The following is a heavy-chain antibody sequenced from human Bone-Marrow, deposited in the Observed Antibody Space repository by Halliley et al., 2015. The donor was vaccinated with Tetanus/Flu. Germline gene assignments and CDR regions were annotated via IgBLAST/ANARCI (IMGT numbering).Heavy chain of an antibody. CDR2: IYYSGST. CDR1: GGSISRSSYY. D-gene: IGHD6-13*01. CDR3: ARDSSWNGVDYFDY. Sequence: TLSLTCSVSGGSISRSSYYWGWIRQPPGKGLEWIGSIYYSGSTDYNPSLKSRVTISVDTSKNQFSLKVRSVTAADTAVYYCARDSSWNGVDYFDYWGQGTLVTVSS. V-gene: IGHV4-39*07. J-gene: IGHJ4*02.